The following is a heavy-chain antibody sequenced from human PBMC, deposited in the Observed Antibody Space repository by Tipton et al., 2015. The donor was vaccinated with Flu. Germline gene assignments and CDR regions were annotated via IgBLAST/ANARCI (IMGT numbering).Heavy chain of an antibody. Sequence: SLRLSCAGSGFDFSFYEMNWVRQAPGRGLEWVSYISSSGSTIYYTDSVKGRFTVSRDSAKNSLYLQMNNLRAEDTAIYYCARETYIQYGSGFDPWGQGTLVTVSS. CDR3: ARETYIQYGSGFDP. CDR2: ISSSGSTI. J-gene: IGHJ5*02. V-gene: IGHV3-48*03. D-gene: IGHD3-3*01. CDR1: GFDFSFYE.